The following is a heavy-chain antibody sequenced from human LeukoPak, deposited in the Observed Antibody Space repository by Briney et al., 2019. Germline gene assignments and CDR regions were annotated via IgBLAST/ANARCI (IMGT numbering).Heavy chain of an antibody. CDR1: GGPVHTSDYY. CDR3: ARIFDS. Sequence: SETLSLTCTVSGGPVHTSDYYWGWIRQSPGKGLEWIGDIFYNGKTNYNPSLRGRVTISINTSRNQFSLKLASVTAADTAVYYCARIFDSWGQGTLVTVSS. V-gene: IGHV4-61*05. CDR2: IFYNGKT. J-gene: IGHJ4*02.